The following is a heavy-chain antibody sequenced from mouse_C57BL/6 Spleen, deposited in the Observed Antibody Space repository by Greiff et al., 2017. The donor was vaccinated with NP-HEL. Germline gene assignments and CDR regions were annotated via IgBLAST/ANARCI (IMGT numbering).Heavy chain of an antibody. CDR2: ISRGSSTI. CDR3: ARSTDYYGSSYGAMDY. V-gene: IGHV5-17*01. D-gene: IGHD1-1*01. Sequence: EVKLVESGGGLVKPGGSLKLSCAASGFTFSDYGMHWVRQAPEKGLEWVAYISRGSSTIYYADKVKGRFTISRDNAKNTLSLQMTSLRSEDTAMYYCARSTDYYGSSYGAMDYWGQGTSVTVSS. CDR1: GFTFSDYG. J-gene: IGHJ4*01.